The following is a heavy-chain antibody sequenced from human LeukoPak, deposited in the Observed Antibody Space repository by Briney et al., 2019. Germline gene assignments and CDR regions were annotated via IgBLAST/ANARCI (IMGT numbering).Heavy chain of an antibody. CDR2: TKQDGSEK. Sequence: GGSLRLSCAASGFTFSSYAMSWVRQAPGKGLEWVAQTKQDGSEKYYVDSVKGRFTTSRDKNSLFLQMNSVRAEDTAVYYCVGWGISGITNHWGQGTLVTVSS. CDR3: VGWGISGITNH. D-gene: IGHD1-7*01. J-gene: IGHJ4*02. V-gene: IGHV3-7*01. CDR1: GFTFSSYA.